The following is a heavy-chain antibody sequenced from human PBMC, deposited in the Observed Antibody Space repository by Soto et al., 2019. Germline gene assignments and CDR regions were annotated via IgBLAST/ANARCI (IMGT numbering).Heavy chain of an antibody. D-gene: IGHD6-6*01. CDR1: GGSISSSSYY. V-gene: IGHV4-39*01. CDR2: IYYSGST. J-gene: IGHJ4*02. CDR3: ARQEQLGFDY. Sequence: QLQLQESGPGLVKPSETLSLTCTVSGGSISSSSYYWGWIRQPPGKGLEWIGRIYYSGSTYYNPSLKSRVTISVDTSKNQFDLKLSSVTAADTAVYYCARQEQLGFDYWGEGTLVAVS.